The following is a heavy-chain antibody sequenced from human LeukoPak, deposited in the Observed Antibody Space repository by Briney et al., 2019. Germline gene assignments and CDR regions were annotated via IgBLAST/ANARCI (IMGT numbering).Heavy chain of an antibody. Sequence: GESLKISCKGSGYTLTTSWLGWVRQMPRKGLEWMGIIYPSDSDTRYSPSLQGQVSISADKSISTAYLQWRSLKASDTAMYYCARGGTYLGHCGPGALVTVSS. V-gene: IGHV5-51*01. J-gene: IGHJ4*02. CDR3: ARGGTYLGH. CDR2: IYPSDSDT. D-gene: IGHD1-26*01. CDR1: GYTLTTSW.